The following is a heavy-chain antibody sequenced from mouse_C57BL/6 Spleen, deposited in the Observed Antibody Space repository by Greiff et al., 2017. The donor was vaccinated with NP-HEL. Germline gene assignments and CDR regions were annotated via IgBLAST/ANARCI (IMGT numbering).Heavy chain of an antibody. V-gene: IGHV1-9*01. D-gene: IGHD1-1*01. CDR3: ARPAYYYGSSSGVFDY. J-gene: IGHJ2*01. Sequence: VKLMESGAELMKPGASVKLSCKATGYTFTGYWIEWVKQRPGHGLEWIGEILPGSGSTNYNEKFKGKATFTADTSSNTAYMQLSSLTTEDSDIYYCARPAYYYGSSSGVFDYWGQGTTLTVSS. CDR2: ILPGSGST. CDR1: GYTFTGYW.